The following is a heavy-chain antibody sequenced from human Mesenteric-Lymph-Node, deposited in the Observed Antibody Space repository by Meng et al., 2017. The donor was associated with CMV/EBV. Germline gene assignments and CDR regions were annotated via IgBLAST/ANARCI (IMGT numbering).Heavy chain of an antibody. V-gene: IGHV1-2*02. CDR2: INPNSGGT. Sequence: ASVNVSCKASGYTFTAYYIHWVRQAPGQGLEWMGWINPNSGGTFYAQRYQGRVTMTRDTSITTAYMELSRLRSDDTAVYYCARDFPSIPNFDYWGLGTLVTVSS. CDR3: ARDFPSIPNFDY. CDR1: GYTFTAYY. D-gene: IGHD2-2*01. J-gene: IGHJ4*02.